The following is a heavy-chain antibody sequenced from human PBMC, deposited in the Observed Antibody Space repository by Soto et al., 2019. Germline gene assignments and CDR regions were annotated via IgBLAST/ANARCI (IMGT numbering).Heavy chain of an antibody. Sequence: LRLSCAASGFTFSRYWMSWVRQAPGKGLEWVANIKEDGSDKYYLDSVKGRFTISKDNAKNSVYLQLNSLRAEDTAIYYCARLGHLGEYNYGYGDFWGQGTLVTVSS. D-gene: IGHD5-18*01. J-gene: IGHJ4*02. V-gene: IGHV3-7*01. CDR2: IKEDGSDK. CDR3: ARLGHLGEYNYGYGDF. CDR1: GFTFSRYW.